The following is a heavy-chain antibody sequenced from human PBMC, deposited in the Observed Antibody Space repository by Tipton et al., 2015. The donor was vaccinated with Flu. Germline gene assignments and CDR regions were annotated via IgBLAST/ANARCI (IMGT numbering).Heavy chain of an antibody. CDR3: ARVLPAAILES. J-gene: IGHJ4*02. V-gene: IGHV4-31*03. CDR2: IYSSGTT. D-gene: IGHD2-2*01. Sequence: TLSLTCTISGGSIRNGGYYWSWIGQHPGKGLEWIGYIYSSGTTYYNPSLKSRVTISIDASENQFSLDLISVTAADTAVYFRARVLPAAILESWGQGTLAIVSS. CDR1: GGSIRNGGYY.